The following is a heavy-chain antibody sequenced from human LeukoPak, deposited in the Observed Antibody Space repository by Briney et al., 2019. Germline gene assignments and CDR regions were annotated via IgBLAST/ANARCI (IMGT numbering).Heavy chain of an antibody. V-gene: IGHV4-39*02. CDR3: AREEEGANDY. J-gene: IGHJ4*02. Sequence: SETLSLTCTVSGGSISSSSYYWGWIRQPPGKGLEWIGSFYYSGDTYYAPSLKSRVTISVDTSKNQFSLKLSSVTAADTAVYYCAREEEGANDYWGQGTLVTVS. CDR1: GGSISSSSYY. D-gene: IGHD1-26*01. CDR2: FYYSGDT.